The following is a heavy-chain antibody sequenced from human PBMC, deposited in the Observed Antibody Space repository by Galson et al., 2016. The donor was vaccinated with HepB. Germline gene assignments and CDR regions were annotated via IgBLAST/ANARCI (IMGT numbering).Heavy chain of an antibody. J-gene: IGHJ4*02. D-gene: IGHD4/OR15-4a*01. CDR1: GFTFSRYW. V-gene: IGHV3-74*01. Sequence: SLRLSCAASGFTFSRYWMHWVRQAPGKGLVWVSRINSDGSSTTCADSVKGRFTISRDNAKNTLYLQMNSLRTEDTAVYYCARDPSRSILDYGGWTPREWGQGTLVTVSS. CDR2: INSDGSST. CDR3: ARDPSRSILDYGGWTPRE.